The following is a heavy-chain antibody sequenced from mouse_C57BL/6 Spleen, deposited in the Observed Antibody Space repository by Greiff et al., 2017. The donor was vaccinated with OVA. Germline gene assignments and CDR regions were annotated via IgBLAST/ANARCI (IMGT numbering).Heavy chain of an antibody. CDR2: INPGSGGT. Sequence: QVQLQQSGAELVRPGTSVKVSCKASGYAFTNYLIEWVKQRPGQGLEWIGVINPGSGGTNYNEKFKGKATLTADKSSSTAYMQLSSLTSEDSAVYFCARTEGLGNWDYWGQGTTLTVSS. D-gene: IGHD2-1*01. CDR3: ARTEGLGNWDY. CDR1: GYAFTNYL. J-gene: IGHJ2*01. V-gene: IGHV1-54*01.